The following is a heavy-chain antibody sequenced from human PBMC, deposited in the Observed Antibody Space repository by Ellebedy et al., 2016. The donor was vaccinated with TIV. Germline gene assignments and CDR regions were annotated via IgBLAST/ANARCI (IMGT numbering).Heavy chain of an antibody. CDR1: GFTFGDYG. J-gene: IGHJ6*02. CDR3: ARDRLFWGGYYGLDV. D-gene: IGHD3-16*01. V-gene: IGHV3-49*03. CDR2: IRSKAYGGTT. Sequence: GESLKISCTASGFTFGDYGMSWLRQAPGKGLEWVAFIRSKAYGGTTEYAASVKGRFTISRDDSKSIAYLQMDSLKMEDTAVYSCARDRLFWGGYYGLDVWGQGTTVTVSS.